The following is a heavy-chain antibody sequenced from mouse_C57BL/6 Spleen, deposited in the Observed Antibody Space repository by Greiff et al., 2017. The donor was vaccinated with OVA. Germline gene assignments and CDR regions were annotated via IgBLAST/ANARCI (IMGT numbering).Heavy chain of an antibody. J-gene: IGHJ2*01. D-gene: IGHD4-1*01. Sequence: EVQLQQSGPELVKPGASVKISCKASGYSFTGYYMNWVKQSPEKSLEWIGEINPSTGGTTYNQKFKAKATLTVDKSSSTAYMQLKSLTSEDSAVYYCERGGLAHYFDYWGQGTTLTVSS. CDR1: GYSFTGYY. CDR3: ERGGLAHYFDY. CDR2: INPSTGGT. V-gene: IGHV1-42*01.